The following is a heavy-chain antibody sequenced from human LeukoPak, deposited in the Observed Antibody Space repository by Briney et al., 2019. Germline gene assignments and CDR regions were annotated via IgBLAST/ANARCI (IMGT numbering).Heavy chain of an antibody. V-gene: IGHV1-69*13. CDR3: ARGGVVIINDAFDI. Sequence: SVKVSCKASGGTFNSYAISWVRQAPGQGLEWMGGIIPIFGTANYAQKFQGRVTITADESTSTAYMELSSLRSEDTAVYYCARGGVVIINDAFDIWGQGTMVTVSS. J-gene: IGHJ3*02. CDR2: IIPIFGTA. D-gene: IGHD3-3*01. CDR1: GGTFNSYA.